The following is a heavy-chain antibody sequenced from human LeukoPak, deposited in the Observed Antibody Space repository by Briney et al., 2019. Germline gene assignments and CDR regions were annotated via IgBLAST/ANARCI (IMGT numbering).Heavy chain of an antibody. CDR1: GGTFSSYA. D-gene: IGHD3-3*01. CDR2: IIPIFGTA. CDR3: AREYDFWSGYPLVPFDY. V-gene: IGHV1-69*13. Sequence: GASVKVSCTASGGTFSSYAISWVRQAPGQGLEWMGGIIPIFGTANYAQKFQGRVTITADESTSTAYMELSSLRSEDTAVYYCAREYDFWSGYPLVPFDYWGQGTLVTVSS. J-gene: IGHJ4*02.